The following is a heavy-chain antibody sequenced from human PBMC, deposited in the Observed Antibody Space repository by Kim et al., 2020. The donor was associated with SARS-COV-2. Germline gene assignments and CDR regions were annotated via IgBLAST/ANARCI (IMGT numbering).Heavy chain of an antibody. V-gene: IGHV4-38-2*02. D-gene: IGHD5-18*01. CDR2: IYHSGST. CDR3: ARGGLVFTAIDY. Sequence: SETLSLTCTVSGYSISSGYYWGWIRQPPGKGLEWIGTIYHSGSTYYNPSLKSRVTISVDTSKNQFSLKLSSVTAADTAVYYCARGGLVFTAIDYWGQG. CDR1: GYSISSGYY. J-gene: IGHJ4*02.